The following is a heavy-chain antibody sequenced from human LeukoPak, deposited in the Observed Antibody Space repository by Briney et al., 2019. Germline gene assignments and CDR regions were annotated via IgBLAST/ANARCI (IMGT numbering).Heavy chain of an antibody. D-gene: IGHD3/OR15-3a*01. CDR1: GFTFSTHD. CDR3: AKDLRAEGDIWFPAVDY. V-gene: IGHV3-48*04. CDR2: ISSRSSTI. J-gene: IGHJ4*02. Sequence: AGGSLRLSCAASGFTFSTHDLNWVRQAPGKGLEWVSFISSRSSTIYYADSVKGRITISRDNAKNSLYLQMNSLRAEDTAVYYCAKDLRAEGDIWFPAVDYWGQGTLVTVSS.